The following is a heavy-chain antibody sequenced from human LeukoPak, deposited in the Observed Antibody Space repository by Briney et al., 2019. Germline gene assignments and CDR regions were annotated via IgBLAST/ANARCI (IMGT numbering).Heavy chain of an antibody. J-gene: IGHJ5*02. CDR1: GYTFTGYY. D-gene: IGHD2-2*01. Sequence: ASVKVSCTASGYTFTGYYIHWVRQAPGQGLEWMGWINPNSGGTNYAQKFQGRVTMTRDTSISTAYMELSRLRSDDTAVYYCARGPGLVNTNWFDPWGQGTLVTVSS. V-gene: IGHV1-2*02. CDR3: ARGPGLVNTNWFDP. CDR2: INPNSGGT.